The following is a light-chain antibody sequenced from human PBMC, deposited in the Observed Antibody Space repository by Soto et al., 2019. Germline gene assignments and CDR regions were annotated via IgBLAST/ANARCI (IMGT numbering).Light chain of an antibody. CDR1: QGITYY. V-gene: IGKV1-27*01. Sequence: DIQMTHSPSSLSASLGDRVTMTFGASQGITYYLAWYQQKPGKVPTLLIYAASTLQSGVPSRFSGGGSGADFTLTISSLQPEDVATYYCQHYNSAPLTLGGGTKVDI. CDR3: QHYNSAPLT. CDR2: AAS. J-gene: IGKJ4*01.